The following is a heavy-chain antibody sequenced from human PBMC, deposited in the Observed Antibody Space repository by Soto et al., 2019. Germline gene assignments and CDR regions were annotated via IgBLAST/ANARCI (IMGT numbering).Heavy chain of an antibody. CDR2: IYYSGST. V-gene: IGHV4-30-4*01. Sequence: SETLSLTCTVSGGSISSGDYYWSWIRQPPGKGLEWIVYIYYSGSTYYNPSLKSRVTISVDTSKNQFSLKLSSVTAADTAVYYCASNYYDSSGHPFDYWGQGTLVTVSS. D-gene: IGHD3-22*01. J-gene: IGHJ4*02. CDR1: GGSISSGDYY. CDR3: ASNYYDSSGHPFDY.